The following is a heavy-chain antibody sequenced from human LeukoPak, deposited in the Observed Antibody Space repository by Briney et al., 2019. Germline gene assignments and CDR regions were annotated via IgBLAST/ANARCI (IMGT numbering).Heavy chain of an antibody. CDR3: ARDPNSGSYLHFDY. CDR1: GGTFSSYA. V-gene: IGHV1-69*04. D-gene: IGHD1-26*01. CDR2: IIPILGIA. Sequence: GSSVKVSCKASGGTFSSYAISWVRQAPGQGLEWMGRIIPILGIANSAQTFQGRVTITADKSTSTAYMELSSLRSEDTAVYYCARDPNSGSYLHFDYWGQGTLVTVSS. J-gene: IGHJ4*02.